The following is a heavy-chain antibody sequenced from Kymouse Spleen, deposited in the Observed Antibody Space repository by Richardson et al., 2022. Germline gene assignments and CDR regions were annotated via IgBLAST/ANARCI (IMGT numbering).Heavy chain of an antibody. CDR1: GGSISSSSYY. V-gene: IGHV4-39*01. D-gene: IGHD6-6*01. Sequence: QLQLQESGPGLVKPSETLSLTCTVSGGSISSSSYYWGWIRQPPGKGLEWIGSIYYSGSTYYNPSLKSRVTISVDTSKNQFSLKLSSVTAADTAVYYCARREGQLVAFDIWGQGTMVTVSS. CDR2: IYYSGST. J-gene: IGHJ3*02. CDR3: ARREGQLVAFDI.